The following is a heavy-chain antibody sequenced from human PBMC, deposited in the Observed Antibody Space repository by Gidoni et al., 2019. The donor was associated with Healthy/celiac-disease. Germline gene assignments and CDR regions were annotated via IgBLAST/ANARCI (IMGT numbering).Heavy chain of an antibody. D-gene: IGHD1-26*01. CDR2: IYYSGST. Sequence: QLQLQESCPGLVKPSEPLSLTCTVSGRPIRSSSYYWGWIRQPPGKGLEWIVSIYYSGSTYYNPSLKSRVTISVDTSKNQFSLKLSSVTAADTAVYYCARWLGATTYYDYWGQGTLVTVSS. CDR1: GRPIRSSSYY. CDR3: ARWLGATTYYDY. J-gene: IGHJ4*02. V-gene: IGHV4-39*01.